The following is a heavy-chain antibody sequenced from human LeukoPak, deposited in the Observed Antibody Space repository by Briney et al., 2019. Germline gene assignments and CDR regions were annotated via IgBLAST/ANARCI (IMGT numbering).Heavy chain of an antibody. CDR3: ARATSSPPDYSNYNNWFDP. CDR2: INPSGGST. CDR1: GYTFTSYY. V-gene: IGHV1-46*01. D-gene: IGHD4-4*01. J-gene: IGHJ5*02. Sequence: ASVKVSCKASGYTFTSYYMHWVRQAPGQGLEWMGIINPSGGSTSYAQKFQGRVTMTRDTSTSTVYMELSSLRSEDTAVYYCARATSSPPDYSNYNNWFDPWGQGTLVTVSS.